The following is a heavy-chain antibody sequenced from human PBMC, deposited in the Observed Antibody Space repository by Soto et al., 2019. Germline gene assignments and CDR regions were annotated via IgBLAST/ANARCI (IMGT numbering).Heavy chain of an antibody. CDR2: INTDSGNP. CDR3: TRKKCIGDCYLFDY. V-gene: IGHV1-18*01. J-gene: IGHJ4*02. Sequence: QVQLVQSGAEVKKPGASVKVSCKASGYTFNTYGINWVRQAPGQGLEWMGWINTDSGNPSYAQKFQGRVSMTRDTSSGTAYMEMRSLTSDDTAVYYCTRKKCIGDCYLFDYWGQGTLVTVSS. D-gene: IGHD2-21*02. CDR1: GYTFNTYG.